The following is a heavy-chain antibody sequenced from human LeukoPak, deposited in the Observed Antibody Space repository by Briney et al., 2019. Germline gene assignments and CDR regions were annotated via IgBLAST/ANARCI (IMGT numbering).Heavy chain of an antibody. CDR1: GYTFTNYD. D-gene: IGHD3-10*01. Sequence: GASVRVSCKASGYTFTNYDINWVRQATGQGLEWMGWMNPNSGSTGYGQKFQGRVTMTRNTSINIAYMEMSSLRSEDTAVYYCARGKWSGVSRAFDIWGQGTTVTVSS. CDR3: ARGKWSGVSRAFDI. V-gene: IGHV1-8*01. J-gene: IGHJ3*02. CDR2: MNPNSGST.